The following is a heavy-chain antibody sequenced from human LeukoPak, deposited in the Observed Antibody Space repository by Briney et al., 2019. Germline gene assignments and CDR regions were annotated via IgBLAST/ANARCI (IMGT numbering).Heavy chain of an antibody. V-gene: IGHV4-39*01. J-gene: IGHJ4*02. D-gene: IGHD2-2*03. CDR1: GGSISSSSYY. CDR2: IYYSGST. Sequence: PSETLSLTCTVSGGSISSSSYYWGWIRQPPGKGLEWIGSIYYSGSTYYNPSLKSRVTISVDTSKNQFSLKLSSATAADTAVYYCARHGSYRDYWGQGTLVTVSS. CDR3: ARHGSYRDY.